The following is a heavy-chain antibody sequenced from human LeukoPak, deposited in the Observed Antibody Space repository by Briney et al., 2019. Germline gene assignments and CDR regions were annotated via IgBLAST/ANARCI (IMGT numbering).Heavy chain of an antibody. CDR2: INSDGSST. J-gene: IGHJ4*02. Sequence: GGSLRLSCAASGFTFSSYWMHWVRQAPGKGLGWVSRINSDGSSTSYADSVKGRFTISRDNAKNTLYLQMNSLRAEDTAVYYCARGDDFWSGYYWPFDYWGQGTLVTVSS. CDR3: ARGDDFWSGYYWPFDY. CDR1: GFTFSSYW. D-gene: IGHD3-3*01. V-gene: IGHV3-74*01.